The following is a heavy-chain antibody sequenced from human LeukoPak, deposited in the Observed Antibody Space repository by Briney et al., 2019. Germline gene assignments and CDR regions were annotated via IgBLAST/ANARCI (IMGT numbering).Heavy chain of an antibody. CDR1: GFTFSRSA. CDR3: AKLGEGGYSYDYLPYYFDY. CDR2: IRFDGSNK. Sequence: GGSLRLSCAASGFTFSRSAMHWVRQAPGKGLEWVAFIRFDGSNKYYADSVKGRFTISRDNSKNTLYLQMNSLRAEDTAVYYCAKLGEGGYSYDYLPYYFDYWGQGTLVTVSS. D-gene: IGHD5-18*01. J-gene: IGHJ4*02. V-gene: IGHV3-30*02.